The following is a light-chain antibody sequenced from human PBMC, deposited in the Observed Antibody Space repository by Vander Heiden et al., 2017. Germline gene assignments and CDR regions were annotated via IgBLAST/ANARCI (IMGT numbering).Light chain of an antibody. CDR2: GAT. CDR1: QDISHY. CDR3: QQYDRYPLT. Sequence: DIQMTQSPSSLSASVGDRVTITCRASQDISHYLAWFQQKPGKAPKSPIYGATSLQSGVPSKFNGSGSGTEFTLTISSLQPEDFATYYCQQYDRYPLTFGQGTRLEIK. V-gene: IGKV1-16*02. J-gene: IGKJ5*01.